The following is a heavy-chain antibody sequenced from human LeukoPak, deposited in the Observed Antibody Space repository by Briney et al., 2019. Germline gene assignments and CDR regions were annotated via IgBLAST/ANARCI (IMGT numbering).Heavy chain of an antibody. J-gene: IGHJ4*02. D-gene: IGHD6-13*01. CDR3: ASPYSGSWYFDY. CDR1: GGSISSGSYY. Sequence: SQTLSLTCTVSGGSISSGSYYWSWIRQPAGKGLEWIGRIYTSGSTNYNPSLKSRVTISVDTSKNQFSLKLSSVTAADTAVYYCASPYSGSWYFDYWGQGTQVTVSS. CDR2: IYTSGST. V-gene: IGHV4-61*02.